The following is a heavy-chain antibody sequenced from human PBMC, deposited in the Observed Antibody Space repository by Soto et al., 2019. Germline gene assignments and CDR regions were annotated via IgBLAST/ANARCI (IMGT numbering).Heavy chain of an antibody. CDR2: IWYDGSNK. D-gene: IGHD6-13*01. V-gene: IGHV3-33*01. J-gene: IGHJ4*02. CDR3: ARDRAGHRDY. CDR1: GFTFSSYG. Sequence: QVQLVESGGGVVQPVRSLRLSCAPSGFTFSSYGMHWVRQAPGKGLEWVAVIWYDGSNKYYADSVKGRFTISRDNSKNTLYLQMNSLRAEDTAVYYCARDRAGHRDYWGQGTLVIVSS.